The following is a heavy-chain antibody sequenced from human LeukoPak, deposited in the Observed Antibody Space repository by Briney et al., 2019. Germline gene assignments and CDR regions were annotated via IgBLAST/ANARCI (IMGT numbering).Heavy chain of an antibody. CDR3: ARVRILTGYCAPFDH. D-gene: IGHD3-9*01. CDR2: IIPIFGTA. Sequence: SVKVSCKASGGTFSSYAISWVRQAPGQGLEWMGGIIPIFGTANYAQKFQGRVTITADESTSTAYMELSSLRSEDTAVYYCARVRILTGYCAPFDHWGQGTLVTVSS. V-gene: IGHV1-69*13. CDR1: GGTFSSYA. J-gene: IGHJ4*02.